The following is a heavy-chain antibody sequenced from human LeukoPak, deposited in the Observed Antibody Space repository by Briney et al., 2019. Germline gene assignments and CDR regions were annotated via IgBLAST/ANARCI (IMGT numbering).Heavy chain of an antibody. D-gene: IGHD3-10*01. CDR3: ARETAVHGGIEF. CDR2: IYPVSGSS. Sequence: SETLSLTCSVSGDSISSGYFYWNWIRQPAGKGLEWIGRIYPVSGSSSYKPSLQSRATILEDRSRNQFSLNLNAVTASDTALYFCARETAVHGGIEFWGQGMQVTVSS. J-gene: IGHJ4*02. V-gene: IGHV4-61*02. CDR1: GDSISSGYFY.